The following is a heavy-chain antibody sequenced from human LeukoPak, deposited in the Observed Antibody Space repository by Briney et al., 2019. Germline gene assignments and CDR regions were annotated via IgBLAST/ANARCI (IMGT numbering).Heavy chain of an antibody. CDR1: GFTFSSYA. CDR2: ISGSGGST. Sequence: GGSLRLSCAASGFTFSSYAMSWVRQAPGKGLEWVSAISGSGGSTYYADSVKGRFTISRDNSKNTLYLQMNSLRAEDTAVYYCARDGSMVRDGMDVWGQGTTVTVSS. CDR3: ARDGSMVRDGMDV. J-gene: IGHJ6*02. D-gene: IGHD3-10*01. V-gene: IGHV3-23*01.